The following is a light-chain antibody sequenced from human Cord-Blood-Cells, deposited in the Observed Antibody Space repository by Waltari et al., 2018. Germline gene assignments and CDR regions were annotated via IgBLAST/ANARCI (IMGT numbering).Light chain of an antibody. CDR1: RRDVGSYNV. J-gene: IGLJ3*02. V-gene: IGLV2-23*01. CDR3: CSYAGSSTSWV. CDR2: EGS. Sequence: QSALTQPASVSGSPGQSITLSCTGTRRDVGSYNVVSWYQQHPGKAPKLMIYEGSKRPSGVSNRFSGSKSGNTASLTISGLQAEDEADYYCCSYAGSSTSWVFGGGTKLTVL.